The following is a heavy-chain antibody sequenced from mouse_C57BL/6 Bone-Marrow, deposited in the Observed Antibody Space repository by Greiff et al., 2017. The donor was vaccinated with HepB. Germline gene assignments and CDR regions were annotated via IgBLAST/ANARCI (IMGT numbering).Heavy chain of an antibody. J-gene: IGHJ4*01. CDR1: GYTFTDYN. CDR3: ARVGITTVPLMDY. D-gene: IGHD1-1*01. Sequence: DVQLQESGPELVKPGASVKIPCKASGYTFTDYNMDWVKQSHGKSLEWIGDINPNNGGTIYNQKFKGKATLTVDKSSSTAYMELRSLTSEDTAVYYCARVGITTVPLMDYWGQGTSVTVSS. CDR2: INPNNGGT. V-gene: IGHV1-18*01.